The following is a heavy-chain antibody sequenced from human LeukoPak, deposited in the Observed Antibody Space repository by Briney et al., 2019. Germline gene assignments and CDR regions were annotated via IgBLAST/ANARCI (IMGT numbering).Heavy chain of an antibody. CDR1: GGTFSSYA. CDR2: IIPIFGAA. CDR3: AKMEGYSYSDY. D-gene: IGHD3-10*01. Sequence: SVRVSCKASGGTFSSYAISWVRQAAGQGLEWMGGIIPIFGAANSAQKFQGRVTITADESTSTAYMELSSLRSEDTAVYYCAKMEGYSYSDYWGQGTLVTVSS. V-gene: IGHV1-69*13. J-gene: IGHJ4*02.